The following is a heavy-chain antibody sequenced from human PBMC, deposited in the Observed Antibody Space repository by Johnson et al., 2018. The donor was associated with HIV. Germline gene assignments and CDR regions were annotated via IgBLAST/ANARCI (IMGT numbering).Heavy chain of an antibody. V-gene: IGHV3-66*03. J-gene: IGHJ3*02. CDR2: IYSGGST. CDR3: ARVTQQVVRVGSDAFDI. Sequence: VQLVESGGGLIQPGGSLRLSCAASGFTVSSNYMSWVRQAPAKGLEWVSVIYSGGSTYYADSVKGRFTISRDNSKNTLYLQMNSLRAEDTAVYYCARVTQQVVRVGSDAFDIWGQGTMVTVSS. D-gene: IGHD4-23*01. CDR1: GFTVSSNY.